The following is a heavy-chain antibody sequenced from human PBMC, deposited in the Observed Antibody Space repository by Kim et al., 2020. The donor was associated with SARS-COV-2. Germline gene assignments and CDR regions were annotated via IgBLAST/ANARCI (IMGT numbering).Heavy chain of an antibody. CDR1: GGSIRSAGHN. Sequence: SETLSLTCTVSGGSIRSAGHNWSWIRQPPGKGLEWIGYIYYSGSNYHNPSLKSRVTMSIDTSTNQFSVKLSSVTAADTAVYFCARVDRHWGGFDSWGQGTLATVSS. D-gene: IGHD3-16*01. CDR2: IYYSGSN. V-gene: IGHV4-30-4*01. CDR3: ARVDRHWGGFDS. J-gene: IGHJ4*02.